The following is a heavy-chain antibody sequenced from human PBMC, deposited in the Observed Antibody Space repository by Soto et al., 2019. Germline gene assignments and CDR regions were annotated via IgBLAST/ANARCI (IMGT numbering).Heavy chain of an antibody. Sequence: EVQLVESGGGLVKPGGSLRLSCAASGFTFSSYSMNWVRQAPGKVLEWVSSISSSSSYIYYADSVKGRFTISRDNAKNSLYLQMNSLRAEDTAVYYCARDSDSSGYYYVALDYWGQGTLVTVSS. CDR3: ARDSDSSGYYYVALDY. J-gene: IGHJ4*02. V-gene: IGHV3-21*01. D-gene: IGHD3-22*01. CDR1: GFTFSSYS. CDR2: ISSSSSYI.